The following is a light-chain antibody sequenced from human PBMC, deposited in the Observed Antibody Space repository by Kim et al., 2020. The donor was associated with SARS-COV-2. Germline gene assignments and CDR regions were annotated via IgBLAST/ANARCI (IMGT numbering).Light chain of an antibody. CDR2: QDT. J-gene: IGLJ2*01. CDR1: RLGDKY. V-gene: IGLV3-1*01. Sequence: SYELTQPPSVSVPPGQTASITCSGDRLGDKYVCWYQQKPGQSPVVVIYQDTKRTSGIPERLSGSNSGNTATLTISGTQAMDEADYYCHVWDSTTTVFGGG. CDR3: HVWDSTTTV.